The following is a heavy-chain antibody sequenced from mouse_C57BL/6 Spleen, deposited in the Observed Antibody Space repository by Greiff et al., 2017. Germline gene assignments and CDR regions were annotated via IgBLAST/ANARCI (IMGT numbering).Heavy chain of an antibody. Sequence: EVKLVESGGGLVQPGGSMKLSCAASGFTFSDAWMDWVRQSPEKGLEWVAEIRNKANNHATYYAESVKGRFTISRDDSKSSVYLQMNSLRAEDTGIYYCTYYYGSSHYYAMDYWGQGTSVTVAS. D-gene: IGHD1-1*01. V-gene: IGHV6-6*01. CDR1: GFTFSDAW. CDR3: TYYYGSSHYYAMDY. CDR2: IRNKANNHAT. J-gene: IGHJ4*01.